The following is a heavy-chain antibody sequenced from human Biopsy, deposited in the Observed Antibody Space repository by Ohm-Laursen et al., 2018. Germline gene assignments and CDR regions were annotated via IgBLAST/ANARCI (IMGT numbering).Heavy chain of an antibody. J-gene: IGHJ1*01. CDR1: GGTFSKYG. CDR3: ATKLTGYFHH. V-gene: IGHV1-69*06. Sequence: SSVKVSCKAPGGTFSKYGVNWVRQAPGQGPEWLGGNIPILGTGNYAQKFQDRVTVAADTSTSTATMELRSLRSDDTAVYYCATKLTGYFHHWGQGTLVTVSS. D-gene: IGHD3-9*01. CDR2: NIPILGTG.